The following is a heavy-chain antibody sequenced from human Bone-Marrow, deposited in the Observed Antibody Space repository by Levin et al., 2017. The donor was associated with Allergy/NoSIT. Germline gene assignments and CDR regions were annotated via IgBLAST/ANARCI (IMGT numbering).Heavy chain of an antibody. Sequence: PGESLKISCAASGLSLGNFAMDWVRQAPGKGLEWVSSISKNGDTYYADSVKGRFTMSRDNAKDTVFLHMNNLSGDDTAVYYCAKEIGYQLKNYYYGMDVWGQGTTVTVSS. CDR3: AKEIGYQLKNYYYGMDV. CDR1: GLSLGNFA. V-gene: IGHV3-23*01. J-gene: IGHJ6*02. CDR2: ISKNGDT. D-gene: IGHD2-2*01.